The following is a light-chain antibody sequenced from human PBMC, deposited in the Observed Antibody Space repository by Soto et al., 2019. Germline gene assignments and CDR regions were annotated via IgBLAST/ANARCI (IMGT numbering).Light chain of an antibody. V-gene: IGLV1-51*01. CDR1: SSNIGNNY. CDR3: GTWDSSLSAYV. CDR2: DNN. J-gene: IGLJ1*01. Sequence: VLTQPPSVSAAPGHKVTISCSGSSSNIGNNYVSWYQQLPGTAPKLLIYDNNKRPSGIPDRFSDSKSGTSATLAITGLQTGDEADYYCGTWDSSLSAYVFGTGTKVTVL.